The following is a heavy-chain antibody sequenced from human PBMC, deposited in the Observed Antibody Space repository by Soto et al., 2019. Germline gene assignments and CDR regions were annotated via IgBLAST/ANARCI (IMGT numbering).Heavy chain of an antibody. CDR2: IYPGDSET. Sequence: GESLKISCKASGYDFARTWIVWVRQLPGKGLDWLGIIYPGDSETRYSPSFRGQITLSVDMFISTAYLQLCSLKTSDSAIYYGARLVGAYDSYFDHWGQGTRVTVSS. CDR1: GYDFARTW. J-gene: IGHJ4*02. CDR3: ARLVGAYDSYFDH. D-gene: IGHD5-12*01. V-gene: IGHV5-51*01.